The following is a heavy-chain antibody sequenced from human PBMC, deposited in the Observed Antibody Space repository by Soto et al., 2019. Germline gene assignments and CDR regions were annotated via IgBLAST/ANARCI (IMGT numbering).Heavy chain of an antibody. CDR3: ARDKITGLFDY. CDR1: GGTFRGYY. V-gene: IGHV4-34*01. CDR2: INHSGST. Sequence: SSETLCLTCTVYGGTFRGYYWTWIRQHPGTGLEWIGEINHSGSTNYNPSLKSRVTISVDTSKNQFSLKLTSVTAADTAVYYCARDKITGLFDYWGQGTLVTVSS. J-gene: IGHJ4*02. D-gene: IGHD2-8*02.